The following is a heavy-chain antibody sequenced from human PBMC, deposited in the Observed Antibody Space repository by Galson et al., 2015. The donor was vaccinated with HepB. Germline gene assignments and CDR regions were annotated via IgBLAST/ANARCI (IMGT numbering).Heavy chain of an antibody. CDR2: IDPVDSFT. CDR3: AGMGRYLNGVHWTERPFDI. V-gene: IGHV5-10-1*01. J-gene: IGHJ3*02. D-gene: IGHD2-8*01. CDR1: GYSFTSFY. Sequence: QSGAEVKKPGESLRISCEGSGYSFTSFYISWVRQMPGQGLELMGRIDPVDSFTAYNPSFQGHVNISLDNSISTAYLHWGSLKASDTAVYYCAGMGRYLNGVHWTERPFDIWGQGTMVIVSA.